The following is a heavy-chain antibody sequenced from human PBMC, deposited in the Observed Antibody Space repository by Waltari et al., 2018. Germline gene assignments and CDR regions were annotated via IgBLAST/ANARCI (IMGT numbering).Heavy chain of an antibody. CDR1: GGSISSYY. J-gene: IGHJ6*03. Sequence: VQLQESGPGLVKPSETLSLTCTVPGGSISSYYWRWIRQPPGTGLEWIGYIYYSGSTNHNPSLKSRVTISVDTSKNQFSLKLSSVTAADTAVYYCARAPLIAAAGTAVYYYYYYMDVWGKGTTVTVSS. CDR2: IYYSGST. CDR3: ARAPLIAAAGTAVYYYYYYMDV. D-gene: IGHD6-13*01. V-gene: IGHV4-59*01.